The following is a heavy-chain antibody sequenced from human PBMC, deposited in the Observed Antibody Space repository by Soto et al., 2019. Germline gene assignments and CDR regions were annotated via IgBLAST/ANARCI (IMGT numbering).Heavy chain of an antibody. Sequence: QLQLQESGPGLVKPSETLSLTCTVSGGSISGSSYYWGWIRQPPGKGLEWIGTIFYSGTTYYNPSLKSRATISVDTSKNQFSLRLTSVNAADTAVYYCASYGDYPDYWGQGTLVTVSS. CDR1: GGSISGSSYY. J-gene: IGHJ4*02. D-gene: IGHD4-17*01. CDR3: ASYGDYPDY. V-gene: IGHV4-39*01. CDR2: IFYSGTT.